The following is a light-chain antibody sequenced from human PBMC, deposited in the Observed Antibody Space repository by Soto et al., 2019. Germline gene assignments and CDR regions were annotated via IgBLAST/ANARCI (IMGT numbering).Light chain of an antibody. V-gene: IGKV3-15*01. CDR2: GAS. CDR3: QQYNTWLCT. CDR1: QSVNAN. J-gene: IGKJ1*01. Sequence: EVVMTQSPATLSVSPGERATLSCRASQSVNANLAWYQQKPGQAPRLLIHGASNRATGIPARFSGSGFGTEFILTISSLPFADFAGYYCQQYNTWLCTFGQGTNVEI.